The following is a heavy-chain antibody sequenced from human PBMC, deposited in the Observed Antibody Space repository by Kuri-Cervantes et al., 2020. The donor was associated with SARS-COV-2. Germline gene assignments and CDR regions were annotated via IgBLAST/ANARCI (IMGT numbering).Heavy chain of an antibody. CDR3: ARDQDPIRFLAGYDY. J-gene: IGHJ4*02. CDR1: GYTLTELS. V-gene: IGHV1-24*01. Sequence: ASVKVSCKVSGYTLTELSMHWVRQAPGKGLEWMGGFDPEDGETIYAQKFQGRVTMTTDTSTSTAYMELRSLRSDDTAVYYCARDQDPIRFLAGYDYWGQGTLVTVSS. D-gene: IGHD3-3*01. CDR2: FDPEDGET.